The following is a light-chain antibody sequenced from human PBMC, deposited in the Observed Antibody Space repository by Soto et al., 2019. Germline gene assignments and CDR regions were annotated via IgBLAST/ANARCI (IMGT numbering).Light chain of an antibody. CDR2: LGS. CDR1: QSLLHSNGYNY. J-gene: IGKJ2*01. V-gene: IGKV2-28*01. CDR3: MQALQTPYT. Sequence: DIVMTQSPLSLPVTPGEPASISCRSSQSLLHSNGYNYLDWYLQKPGQSPQLLIYLGSNRASGVPDRFSGSGSGKDFTLKISRVEAEDVGVYYCMQALQTPYTFGQGTSWRSN.